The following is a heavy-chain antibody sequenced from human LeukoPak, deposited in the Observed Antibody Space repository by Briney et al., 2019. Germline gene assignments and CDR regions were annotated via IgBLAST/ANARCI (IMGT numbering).Heavy chain of an antibody. J-gene: IGHJ5*02. CDR1: GYSLSSGYY. D-gene: IGHD1-20*01. CDR2: LYHSGST. CDR3: ARHRYITGTSDWFDP. Sequence: SVTLSLPCGVSGYSLSSGYYLGAIRQPPGKGLEWIGSLYHSGSTHYNPSLKRRVTISVDTSKKQFSLKLSSVTAADTAVYYCARHRYITGTSDWFDPRGQGTLVTVSS. V-gene: IGHV4-38-2*01.